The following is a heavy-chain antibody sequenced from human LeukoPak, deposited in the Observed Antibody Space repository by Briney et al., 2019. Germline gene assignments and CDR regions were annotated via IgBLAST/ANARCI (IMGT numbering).Heavy chain of an antibody. Sequence: SETLSLTCTVSSASVTTHCWAWLRQPPGKGLGWIGFVSKTGNTNYNPSLKSRVTISADTSKNIFSLKLRTLTAADTAVYFCARRGAPSKLYYFDSWGPGTLVIVSS. CDR3: ARRGAPSKLYYFDS. CDR2: VSKTGNT. J-gene: IGHJ4*02. CDR1: SASVTTHC. D-gene: IGHD1-26*01. V-gene: IGHV4-59*08.